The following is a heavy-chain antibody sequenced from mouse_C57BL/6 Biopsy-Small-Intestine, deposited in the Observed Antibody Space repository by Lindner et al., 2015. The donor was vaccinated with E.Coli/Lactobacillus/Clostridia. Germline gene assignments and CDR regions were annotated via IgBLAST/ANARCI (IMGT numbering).Heavy chain of an antibody. CDR3: ATYGNFAY. Sequence: VQLQESGAELVRPGTSVKVSCKASGYAFSNFLIEWVKQRPGQGLEWIGVINPGTGGTDYSEKFKAKATLTADKSSTTAYIQLSSLTSEDSAVYFCATYGNFAYWGPRDSGHCLC. D-gene: IGHD2-1*01. J-gene: IGHJ3*01. CDR1: GYAFSNFL. V-gene: IGHV1-54*01. CDR2: INPGTGGT.